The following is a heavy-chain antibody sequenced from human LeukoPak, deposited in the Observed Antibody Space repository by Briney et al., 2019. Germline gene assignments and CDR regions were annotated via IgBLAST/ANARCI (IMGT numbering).Heavy chain of an antibody. CDR3: SKGTNVGTSATSLKD. J-gene: IGHJ4*02. CDR2: MNPKSGNT. V-gene: IGHV1-8*01. D-gene: IGHD1-1*01. CDR1: GYTFTSYD. Sequence: ASVNVSCKASGYTFTSYDINWVRQATGQGLEWMGWMNPKSGNTGYAQKFQGRVTMTMSTSVRTAYMELSSLRSEDTAVYYCSKGTNVGTSATSLKDWGQGTLVTVSS.